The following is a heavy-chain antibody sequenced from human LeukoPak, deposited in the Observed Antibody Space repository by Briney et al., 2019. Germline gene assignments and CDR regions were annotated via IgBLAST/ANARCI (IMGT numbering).Heavy chain of an antibody. CDR3: ARDTRSLMDV. CDR2: ISSNSATI. CDR1: GFAFSRHW. J-gene: IGHJ6*02. D-gene: IGHD3-16*02. V-gene: IGHV3-48*01. Sequence: PGGSLRLSCVGSGFAFSRHWMSWVRQAPGKGLEWLSYISSNSATIYYADSVKGRFTISRDNAKNSLYLQMNSLRAEDTAVYYCARDTRSLMDVWGQGTTVTVSS.